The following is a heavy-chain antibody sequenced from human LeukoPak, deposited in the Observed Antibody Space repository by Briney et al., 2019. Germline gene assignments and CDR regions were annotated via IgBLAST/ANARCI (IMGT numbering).Heavy chain of an antibody. CDR3: AITSRAYSSSWYSPRGDAFDI. Sequence: PSQTLSLTCTVSGGSISSGGYYWCWIRQPPGKGLEWIGYIYHSGSTYYNPSLKSRVTISVDRSKNQFSLKLSSVTAAHTAVYYCAITSRAYSSSWYSPRGDAFDIWGQGTMVTVSS. CDR1: GGSISSGGYY. V-gene: IGHV4-30-2*01. J-gene: IGHJ3*02. CDR2: IYHSGST. D-gene: IGHD6-13*01.